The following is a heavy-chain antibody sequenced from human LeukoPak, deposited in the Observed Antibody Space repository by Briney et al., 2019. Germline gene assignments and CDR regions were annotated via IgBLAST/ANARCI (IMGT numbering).Heavy chain of an antibody. CDR3: ARDLPWYSNSSGRGYFDY. CDR2: ISAYNGNT. V-gene: IGHV1-18*01. Sequence: GASVKVSCKASGYTFTSYGISWVRQAPGQGLEWMGWISAYNGNTNYAQNLQGRVTMTTDTSTSTAYIKLRSQRSVDTAVYYGARDLPWYSNSSGRGYFDYWGQGTLVTVSS. CDR1: GYTFTSYG. J-gene: IGHJ4*02. D-gene: IGHD6-6*01.